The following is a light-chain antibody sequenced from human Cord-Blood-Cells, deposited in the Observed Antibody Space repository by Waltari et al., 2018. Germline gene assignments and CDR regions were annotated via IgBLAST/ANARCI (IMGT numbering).Light chain of an antibody. CDR1: QSISSY. V-gene: IGKV1-39*01. J-gene: IGKJ2*01. CDR2: AAS. Sequence: DIQMTQSPSSLSASVGDRVTITCRASQSISSYLNWYQQKPGKAPKLLIYAASSLQSGVPSRFSGSGSGTDFTLTISSLQPEDFATYYCQQSYSTPYTFGQGTMLESK. CDR3: QQSYSTPYT.